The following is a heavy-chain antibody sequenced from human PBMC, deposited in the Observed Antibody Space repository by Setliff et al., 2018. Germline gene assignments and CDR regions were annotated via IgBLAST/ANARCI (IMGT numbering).Heavy chain of an antibody. J-gene: IGHJ6*02. Sequence: SETLSLTCTVSGGSISSSSYYWGWIRQPPGKGLEWIGSIYYSGSTYYNPSLKSLVTISVDTSKNQFSLKLSSVTAADTAVYYCARVSQYSSGWYYYYYYGMDVWGQGTTVTVSS. CDR2: IYYSGST. CDR3: ARVSQYSSGWYYYYYYGMDV. CDR1: GGSISSSSYY. V-gene: IGHV4-39*07. D-gene: IGHD6-19*01.